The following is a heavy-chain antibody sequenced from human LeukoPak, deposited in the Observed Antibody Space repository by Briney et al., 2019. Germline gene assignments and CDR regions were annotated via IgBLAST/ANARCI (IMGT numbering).Heavy chain of an antibody. CDR2: INHSGST. V-gene: IGHV4-34*01. CDR3: ARASSGRSTPVDY. J-gene: IGHJ4*02. Sequence: SETLSLTCAVYGGSFSGYYWSWIRQPPGKGLEWIGEINHSGSTNYNPSLKSRVTISVDTSKYQFSLKLSSVTAADTAVYYCARASSGRSTPVDYWGQGTLVTVSS. CDR1: GGSFSGYY. D-gene: IGHD6-19*01.